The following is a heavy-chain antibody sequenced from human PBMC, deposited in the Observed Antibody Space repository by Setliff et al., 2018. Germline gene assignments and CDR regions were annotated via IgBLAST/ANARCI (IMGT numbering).Heavy chain of an antibody. CDR2: IYTSGTT. CDR1: GASIGSGSHY. J-gene: IGHJ6*02. Sequence: SETLSLTCNVSGASIGSGSHYWSWIRQPAGRGLEWIGRIYTSGTTNYSPSLKSRVSISSDTSKNVISLKLNSVTAADTAVYFCAREYVVISFVRNTHSHYGMDVWGQGATVTVSS. D-gene: IGHD2-21*01. V-gene: IGHV4-61*02. CDR3: AREYVVISFVRNTHSHYGMDV.